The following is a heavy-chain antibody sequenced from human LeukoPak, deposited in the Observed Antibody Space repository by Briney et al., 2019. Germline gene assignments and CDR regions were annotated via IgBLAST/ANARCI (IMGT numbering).Heavy chain of an antibody. V-gene: IGHV4-38-2*01. CDR2: IYHSGST. CDR1: GYSISSGYY. J-gene: IGHJ5*02. CDR3: ARRGWSGYSNNWFDP. D-gene: IGHD3-3*01. Sequence: PSETLSLTCAVSGYSISSGYYWGWIRQPPGKGLEWIGSIYHSGSTYYNPSLKSRVTISVDTSKNQFSLKLSSVTAADTAVYYCARRGWSGYSNNWFDPWGQGTLVTVSS.